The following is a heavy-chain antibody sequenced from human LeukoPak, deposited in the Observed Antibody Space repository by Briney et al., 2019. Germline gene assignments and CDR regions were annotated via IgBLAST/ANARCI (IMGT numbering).Heavy chain of an antibody. V-gene: IGHV3-23*01. CDR1: GNYW. Sequence: GGSLRLSCAASGNYWMHWVRQAPGKGLEWVSAMSAGGSSTWYADSVKGRLTISRDNSKNTLFLQMNGLRAEDTAVYYCAKDLYDSSGSRYDYWGQGTLVTVSS. D-gene: IGHD3-22*01. J-gene: IGHJ4*02. CDR2: MSAGGSST. CDR3: AKDLYDSSGSRYDY.